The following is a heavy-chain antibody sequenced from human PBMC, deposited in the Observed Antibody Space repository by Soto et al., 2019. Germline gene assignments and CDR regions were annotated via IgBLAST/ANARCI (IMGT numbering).Heavy chain of an antibody. CDR3: ARDREVVAAQNYYYYGMDV. D-gene: IGHD2-15*01. CDR1: GYTFTSYY. J-gene: IGHJ6*02. V-gene: IGHV1-46*01. CDR2: INPSGGST. Sequence: ASVKVSCKASGYTFTSYYMHWVRQAPGQGLEWMGIINPSGGSTSYAQKFQGRVTMTRDTSTSTVYMELSSLRSEDTAVYYCARDREVVAAQNYYYYGMDVWGQGTTVTVSS.